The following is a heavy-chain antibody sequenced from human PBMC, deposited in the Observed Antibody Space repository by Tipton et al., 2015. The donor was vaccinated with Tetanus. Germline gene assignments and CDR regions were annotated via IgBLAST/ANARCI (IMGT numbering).Heavy chain of an antibody. CDR1: GFTFDDYA. D-gene: IGHD6-19*01. J-gene: IGHJ3*02. Sequence: SLRLSCAASGFTFDDYAMHWVRQAPGKGLEGVSGISWNSGSIGYADSVKGRFTISRDNAKNSLYLQMNSLRAEDTALYYCAKKVPYSSGWFDAFDIWGQGTMVTVSS. V-gene: IGHV3-9*01. CDR2: ISWNSGSI. CDR3: AKKVPYSSGWFDAFDI.